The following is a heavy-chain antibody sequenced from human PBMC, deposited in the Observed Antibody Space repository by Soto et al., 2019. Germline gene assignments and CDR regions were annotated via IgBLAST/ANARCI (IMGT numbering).Heavy chain of an antibody. D-gene: IGHD6-19*01. J-gene: IGHJ4*02. Sequence: EVQLVESGGGLVQPGGSLRLSCAASGFTFTSYAMHWVRQAPGKGLEYVSAISSNGGSTYYANSVKGRFTISRENSKNKLYLQMGSLRAEDMAVYYCARQWLDSYYFDYWGQGTLVTVSS. CDR1: GFTFTSYA. CDR2: ISSNGGST. V-gene: IGHV3-64*01. CDR3: ARQWLDSYYFDY.